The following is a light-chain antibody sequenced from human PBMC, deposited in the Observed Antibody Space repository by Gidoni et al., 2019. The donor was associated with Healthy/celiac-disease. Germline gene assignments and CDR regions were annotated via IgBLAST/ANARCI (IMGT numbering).Light chain of an antibody. J-gene: IGKJ3*01. CDR1: QSISSY. Sequence: LSASVGDRVTITCRASQSISSYLNWYQQKPGKAPKLLIYAASSLQSGVPSRFSGSGSGTDVTLTISSLQPEDFATYYCQQSYSTPFTFGPGTKVDIK. CDR2: AAS. CDR3: QQSYSTPFT. V-gene: IGKV1-39*01.